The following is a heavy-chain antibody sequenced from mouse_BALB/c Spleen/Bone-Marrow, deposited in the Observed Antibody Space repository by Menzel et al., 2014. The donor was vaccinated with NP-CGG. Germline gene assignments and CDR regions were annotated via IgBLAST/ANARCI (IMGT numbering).Heavy chain of an antibody. V-gene: IGHV5-17*02. CDR3: ARSDGNYDYAMDY. CDR1: GFTFSSFG. CDR2: ISSGSSTI. D-gene: IGHD2-1*01. J-gene: IGHJ4*01. Sequence: EVKPVESGGGLVQPGGSRKLSCAASGFTFSSFGMHWVRQAPEKGLEWVAYISSGSSTIYYADTVKGRFTISRDNPKNTLFLQMTSLRSEDTAMYYCARSDGNYDYAMDYWGQGTSVTVSS.